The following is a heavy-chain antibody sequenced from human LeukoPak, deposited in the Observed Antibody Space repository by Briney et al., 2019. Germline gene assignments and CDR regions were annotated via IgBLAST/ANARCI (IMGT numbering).Heavy chain of an antibody. Sequence: GGSLRLSCAASGFTFASYARTWVRQAPGKGLEWVSSISATDGSTYYADSVRGRFTISRDNSKNTLFLQMNSLRAEDTALYYCVACSSASCYGDRFDPWGQGTLVTVSS. V-gene: IGHV3-23*01. CDR2: ISATDGST. D-gene: IGHD2-2*01. CDR3: VACSSASCYGDRFDP. CDR1: GFTFASYA. J-gene: IGHJ5*02.